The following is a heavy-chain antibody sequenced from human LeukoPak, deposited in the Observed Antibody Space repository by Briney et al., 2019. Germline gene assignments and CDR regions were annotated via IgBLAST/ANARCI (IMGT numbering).Heavy chain of an antibody. D-gene: IGHD6-13*01. Sequence: ASVKVSCKVSGYTLTELSMHWVRQAPGQGLEWMGWISAYNGNTDYAQKLQGRVTMTTDTSTSTAYMELRSLRSDDTAVYYCASSFGSSSWYYFDYWGQGTLVTVSS. CDR3: ASSFGSSSWYYFDY. V-gene: IGHV1-18*01. J-gene: IGHJ4*02. CDR1: GYTLTELS. CDR2: ISAYNGNT.